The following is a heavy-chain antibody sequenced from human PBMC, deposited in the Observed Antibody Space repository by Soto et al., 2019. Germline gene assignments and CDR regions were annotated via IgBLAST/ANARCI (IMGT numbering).Heavy chain of an antibody. CDR3: ARGATVNRPSGYGMDV. D-gene: IGHD4-4*01. CDR2: INAGNGDT. Sequence: ASVKVSCKASGYTFTIYAMHWVRQAPGQRLEWMGWINAGNGDTKYSQKFQDRVTITRDTSASTAYMELSSLTSEDTAVYYCARGATVNRPSGYGMDVWGQGTTV. J-gene: IGHJ6*02. CDR1: GYTFTIYA. V-gene: IGHV1-3*01.